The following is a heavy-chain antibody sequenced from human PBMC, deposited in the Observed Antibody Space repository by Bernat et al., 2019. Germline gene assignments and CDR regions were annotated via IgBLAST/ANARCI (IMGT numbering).Heavy chain of an antibody. D-gene: IGHD6-19*01. CDR1: GLTFGSHW. CDR2: INSDGTTV. V-gene: IGHV3-74*01. J-gene: IGHJ4*02. CDR3: AGNGITVVGTGGDY. Sequence: EVQLVESGGGLVQPGGSLRLSCAVSGLTFGSHWMHWVRQAPGEGLVWVSRINSDGTTVNYAESVEGRFTIPRDNAKNTLFLQMYSLRAEDTAVYYCAGNGITVVGTGGDYWGQGTLVTVSA.